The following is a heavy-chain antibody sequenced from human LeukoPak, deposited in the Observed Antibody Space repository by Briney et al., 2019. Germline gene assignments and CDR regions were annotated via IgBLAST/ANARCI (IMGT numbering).Heavy chain of an antibody. V-gene: IGHV3-53*05. CDR3: ARERRYYYDSSGPTLDAFDI. Sequence: GGSLRLSCAASGFTVSSNYMSWVRQAPGKGLEWVSVIYSGGDTYYADSVKGRFTISRDNSKNTLYLQMNSLRAEDTAVYYCARERRYYYDSSGPTLDAFDIWGQGTMVTVSS. J-gene: IGHJ3*02. CDR1: GFTVSSNY. CDR2: IYSGGDT. D-gene: IGHD3-22*01.